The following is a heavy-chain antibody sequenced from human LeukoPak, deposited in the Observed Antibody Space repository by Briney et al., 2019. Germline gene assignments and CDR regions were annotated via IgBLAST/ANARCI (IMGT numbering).Heavy chain of an antibody. Sequence: ASVKVTCKASGYTFTGYYMHWVRQAPGQGLEWMGWINPNSGGTNYAQKFQGRVTMTRDTSISTAYMELSRLRSDDTAVYYCARAWETGYSSSWFVDYWGQGTLVTVSS. V-gene: IGHV1-2*02. CDR3: ARAWETGYSSSWFVDY. J-gene: IGHJ4*02. CDR1: GYTFTGYY. CDR2: INPNSGGT. D-gene: IGHD6-13*01.